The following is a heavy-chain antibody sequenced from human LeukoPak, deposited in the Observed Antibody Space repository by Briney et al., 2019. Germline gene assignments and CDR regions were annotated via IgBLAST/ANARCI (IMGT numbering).Heavy chain of an antibody. D-gene: IGHD6-19*01. Sequence: GASVKVSCKASGDTFTSYDINWVREAPGQGLEWMGWISTSKGNTNYAQKFRGRVTMTTDTSTSTAYMELRTLRSDHTAVYYCARDSRGWYHWFDSWGQGTLVTVSS. CDR3: ARDSRGWYHWFDS. CDR1: GDTFTSYD. V-gene: IGHV1-18*01. J-gene: IGHJ5*01. CDR2: ISTSKGNT.